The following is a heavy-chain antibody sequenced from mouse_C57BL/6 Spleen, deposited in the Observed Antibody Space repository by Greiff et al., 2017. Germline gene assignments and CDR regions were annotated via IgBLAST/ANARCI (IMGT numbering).Heavy chain of an antibody. V-gene: IGHV5-4*03. J-gene: IGHJ4*01. CDR1: GFTFSSYA. Sequence: EVKLMESGGGLVKPGGSLKLSCAASGFTFSSYAMSWVRQTPEKRLEWVATISDGGSYTYYPDNVKGRFTISRDNAKNNLYLQMSHLKSEDTAMYYCARVDNRLYAMEYWGQGTSVTVSS. CDR3: ARVDNRLYAMEY. CDR2: ISDGGSYT. D-gene: IGHD3-2*02.